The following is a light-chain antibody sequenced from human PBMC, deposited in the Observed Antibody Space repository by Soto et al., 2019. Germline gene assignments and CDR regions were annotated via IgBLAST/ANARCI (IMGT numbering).Light chain of an antibody. Sequence: QCALTQPASESGSPGQSITISCAGTSSDVGRYNLVSWYQHHPGTAPKLMIYEVTKRPSGVSDRFSGSKSGNTASLTISGLQAEDEADYYCCSYAGSSTYVLFGGGTKLTVL. CDR2: EVT. CDR1: SSDVGRYNL. CDR3: CSYAGSSTYVL. V-gene: IGLV2-23*02. J-gene: IGLJ2*01.